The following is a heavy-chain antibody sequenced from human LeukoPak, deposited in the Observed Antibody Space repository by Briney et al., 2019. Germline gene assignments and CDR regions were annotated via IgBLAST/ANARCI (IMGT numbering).Heavy chain of an antibody. D-gene: IGHD3-22*01. CDR2: IRSKANSYAT. J-gene: IGHJ4*02. CDR1: GFTFSGSA. Sequence: PGGSLRLSCAASGFTFSGSAMHWVRQASGKGLEWVGRIRSKANSYATAYAASVKGRFTISRGDSKNTAYLQMNSLKTEDTAVYYCTSRYDSSGYYPLDYWGQGTLVTVSS. V-gene: IGHV3-73*01. CDR3: TSRYDSSGYYPLDY.